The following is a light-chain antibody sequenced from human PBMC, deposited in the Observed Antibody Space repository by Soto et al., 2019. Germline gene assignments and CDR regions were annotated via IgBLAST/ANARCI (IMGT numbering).Light chain of an antibody. CDR2: DAF. V-gene: IGKV3-11*01. Sequence: EVVLTQSPATLSLSPGERATLPCRASQSVGSYLAWYQLKPGQAPRLLIYDAFNRATGIPARFSGSGSGTDFTLTISSLEPEDFAVYYCQQRSNWLFTFGPGTRVDIK. J-gene: IGKJ3*01. CDR3: QQRSNWLFT. CDR1: QSVGSY.